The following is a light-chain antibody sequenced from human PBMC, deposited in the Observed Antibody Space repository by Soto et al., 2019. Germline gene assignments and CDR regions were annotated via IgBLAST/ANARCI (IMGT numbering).Light chain of an antibody. CDR3: NSYAGNSWV. Sequence: QSALTQPPSASGSPGQPVTISCTGTSSDVGGYNRVSWYQHHPGKAPKLIIYEVFKRPPGVPDRFSGSKSGNTASLTGSGLQAEDEADYYCNSYAGNSWVFGGGTKLTVL. CDR2: EVF. J-gene: IGLJ3*02. CDR1: SSDVGGYNR. V-gene: IGLV2-8*01.